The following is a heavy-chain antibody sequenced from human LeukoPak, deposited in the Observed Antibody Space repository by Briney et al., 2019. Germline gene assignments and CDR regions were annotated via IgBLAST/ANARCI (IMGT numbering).Heavy chain of an antibody. CDR1: GGSVSSSSYY. CDR3: ASLGTLRS. Sequence: SETLSLTCTVSGGSVSSSSYYWGWIRQPPGQGLNWIGNISYSATNNNNLTLNIRISISIYTSTNQFSVNLTSVTDADMSLYSCASLGTLRSWGQGTLVTVCS. J-gene: IGHJ5*02. CDR2: ISYSATN. V-gene: IGHV4-39*01. D-gene: IGHD7-27*01.